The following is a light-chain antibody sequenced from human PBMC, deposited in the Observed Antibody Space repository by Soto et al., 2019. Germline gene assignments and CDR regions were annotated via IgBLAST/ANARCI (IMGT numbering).Light chain of an antibody. Sequence: IVMPQSPATLSVSPGERATLSCRASQSIGRTLAWYQQKPGQPPRLLIYDASTRATGIPARFSGIGSGTEFTLIISSLQSEDFAVYYCQHYKTWPLSFGGGTKVEI. CDR3: QHYKTWPLS. J-gene: IGKJ4*01. CDR1: QSIGRT. CDR2: DAS. V-gene: IGKV3-15*01.